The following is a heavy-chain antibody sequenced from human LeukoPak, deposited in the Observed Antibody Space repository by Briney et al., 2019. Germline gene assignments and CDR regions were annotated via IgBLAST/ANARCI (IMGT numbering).Heavy chain of an antibody. V-gene: IGHV3-11*01. J-gene: IGHJ4*02. CDR2: ISSSGSTI. CDR3: AKYSSGLRSFDY. Sequence: GGSLRLSCAASGFTFSDYYMSWIRQAPGKGLEWVSYISSSGSTIYYADSVKGRYTISRDNAKNSLYLQMNSLRAEDTAVYYCAKYSSGLRSFDYWGQGTLVTVSS. D-gene: IGHD6-19*01. CDR1: GFTFSDYY.